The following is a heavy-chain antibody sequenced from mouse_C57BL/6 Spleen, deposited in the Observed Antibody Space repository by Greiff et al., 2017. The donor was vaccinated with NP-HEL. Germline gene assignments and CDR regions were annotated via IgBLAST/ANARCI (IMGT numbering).Heavy chain of an antibody. CDR1: GYTFTSYW. D-gene: IGHD2-2*01. CDR3: AIDWGYYGYEFAY. J-gene: IGHJ3*01. V-gene: IGHV1-74*01. CDR2: IHPSDSDT. Sequence: QVQLQQSGAELVKPGASVKVSCKASGYTFTSYWMHWVKQRPGQGLEWIGRIHPSDSDTNYNQKFKGKATSTVDKSSSTAYMQLSSLTSEDSAVYYCAIDWGYYGYEFAYWGQGTLVTVSA.